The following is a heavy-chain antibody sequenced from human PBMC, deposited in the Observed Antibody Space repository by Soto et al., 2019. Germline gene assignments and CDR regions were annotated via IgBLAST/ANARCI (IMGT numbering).Heavy chain of an antibody. CDR3: AHRRLGGCYSDLDY. D-gene: IGHD2-21*02. J-gene: IGHJ4*02. V-gene: IGHV2-5*02. CDR2: ICWDDDK. Sequence: QITLKESGPTLVKPTQTLTLTCTVSGFSLSTDDVGVAWIRQPPGKALEWLGLICWDDDKGYRPSLKSRLTSPRDASKDQVVVTMTNMDPADTATYYCAHRRLGGCYSDLDYWGQGALVIVSS. CDR1: GFSLSTDDVG.